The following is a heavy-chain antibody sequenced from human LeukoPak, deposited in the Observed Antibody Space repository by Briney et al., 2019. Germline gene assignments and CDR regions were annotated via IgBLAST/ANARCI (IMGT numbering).Heavy chain of an antibody. Sequence: PGGSLRLSCAASGFTFSNAWMSWVRQAPGKGLEWVGRIKSKTDGGTTDYAAPVKGRFTISRDNAKNSLYLQMNSLRAEDTAVYYCARDAAVLLWFDPTSNWFDPWGQGILVTVSS. D-gene: IGHD3-10*01. CDR1: GFTFSNAW. V-gene: IGHV3-15*01. J-gene: IGHJ5*02. CDR3: ARDAAVLLWFDPTSNWFDP. CDR2: IKSKTDGGTT.